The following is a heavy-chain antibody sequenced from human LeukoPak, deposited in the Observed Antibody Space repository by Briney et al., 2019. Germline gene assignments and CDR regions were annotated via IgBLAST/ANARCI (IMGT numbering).Heavy chain of an antibody. V-gene: IGHV3-7*01. CDR1: GFTFSSYS. CDR3: ARDSWVRAVAGRGAFDI. D-gene: IGHD6-19*01. J-gene: IGHJ3*02. CDR2: IKQDGSEK. Sequence: QSGGSLRLSCAASGFTFSSYSMNWVRQAPGKGLEWVANIKQDGSEKYYVDSVKGRFTISRDNAKNSLYLQMNSLRAEDTAVYYCARDSWVRAVAGRGAFDIWGQGTMVTVSS.